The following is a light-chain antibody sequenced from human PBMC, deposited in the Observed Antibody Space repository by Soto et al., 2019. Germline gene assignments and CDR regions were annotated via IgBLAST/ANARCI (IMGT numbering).Light chain of an antibody. J-gene: IGKJ3*01. CDR3: QQDKSFPFT. V-gene: IGKV1-12*01. CDR2: TVS. CDR1: QEVSSW. Sequence: IQMTQSPSSVSASVGDTVTITCRTSQEVSSWLAWYQQKPGKAPKLLIYTVSNLESGVPSRFSGSGSGTDFTLTINSLQPEDFATYYCQQDKSFPFTFGPGTKVLIK.